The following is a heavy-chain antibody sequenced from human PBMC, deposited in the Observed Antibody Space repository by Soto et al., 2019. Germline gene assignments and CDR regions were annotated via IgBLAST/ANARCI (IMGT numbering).Heavy chain of an antibody. V-gene: IGHV3-23*01. CDR2: ITGSGDYT. Sequence: EVQMLESGGGLVQPGGSLRLSCAASGFTFSSYALTWVRQAPGKGLEWVSSITGSGDYTRYTDSVKGRFTITRDNAKNTLFLQMKSLRDDDTAIYYCGKDPNSDYFGAFDFWGQGTMVTVSS. CDR3: GKDPNSDYFGAFDF. D-gene: IGHD4-4*01. J-gene: IGHJ3*01. CDR1: GFTFSSYA.